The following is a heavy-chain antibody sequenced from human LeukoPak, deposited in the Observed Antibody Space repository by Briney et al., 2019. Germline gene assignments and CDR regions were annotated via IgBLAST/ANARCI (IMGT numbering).Heavy chain of an antibody. CDR1: GFTFSTSW. D-gene: IGHD6-13*01. CDR2: MNGDGSTI. V-gene: IGHV3-74*01. CDR3: ARDSSIAAAGGPD. J-gene: IGHJ4*02. Sequence: GGSLRLSCAASGFTFSTSWMRWVRQVPGKGLVWVSYMNGDGSTISHADSVKGRFTMSRDNAKNSLYLQMNSLRAEDTAVYYCARDSSIAAAGGPDWGQGTLVTVSS.